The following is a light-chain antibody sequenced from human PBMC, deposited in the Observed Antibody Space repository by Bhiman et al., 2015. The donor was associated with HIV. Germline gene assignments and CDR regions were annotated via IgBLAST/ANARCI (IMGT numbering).Light chain of an antibody. V-gene: IGLV3-21*01. CDR3: SSYTSSTGA. CDR2: FDS. CDR1: NFGTKS. Sequence: SYELTQPPSVSVASGKTAQITCGGPNFGTKSVHWYQQRPGQAPVLVISFDSDRPSGIPERFSGSTSGNTATLTISGLQAEDEADYYCSSYTSSTGAFGGGTKLTVL. J-gene: IGLJ2*01.